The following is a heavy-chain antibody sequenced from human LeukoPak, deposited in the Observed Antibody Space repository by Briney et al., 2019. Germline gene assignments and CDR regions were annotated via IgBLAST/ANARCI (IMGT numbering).Heavy chain of an antibody. J-gene: IGHJ6*03. CDR3: ARVGYSYVINDWSRTGLGAYPTKYYYHMDV. D-gene: IGHD5-18*01. CDR1: GGFFSDYY. V-gene: IGHV4-34*01. Sequence: PSETLSLTCAVYGGFFSDYYWGWIRQPPGKGLEWIGEIHPSGSTNYSPSLKSRVTISLDESRNQFSLKLSSVAAADTAVYFCARVGYSYVINDWSRTGLGAYPTKYYYHMDVWDKGTTVTVSS. CDR2: IHPSGST.